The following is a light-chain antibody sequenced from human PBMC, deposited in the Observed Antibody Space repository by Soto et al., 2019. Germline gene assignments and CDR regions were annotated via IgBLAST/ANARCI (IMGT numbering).Light chain of an antibody. CDR2: DTS. CDR3: LLYYSGGRRV. CDR1: TGAVTSGHY. V-gene: IGLV7-46*01. J-gene: IGLJ2*01. Sequence: QTVVTQEPSLTLSPGGTVTLTCGSSTGAVTSGHYPYWFQQKPGQAPRTLIYDTSNTHSWTPARFSGSLLGGKAALTLSGAQPEDEADYYCLLYYSGGRRVFGGGTQLTVL.